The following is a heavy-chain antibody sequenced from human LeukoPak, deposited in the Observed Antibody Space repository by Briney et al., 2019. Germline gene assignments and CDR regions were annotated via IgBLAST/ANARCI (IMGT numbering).Heavy chain of an antibody. CDR2: IRSYSSYI. CDR1: GFTFDTYK. V-gene: IGHV3-21*01. J-gene: IGHJ6*03. CDR3: ARYSEVYYYVDV. Sequence: GGSLSLSCAAPGFTFDTYKFNWVRQATGKGLEWVATIRSYSSYIHYADSVKGRFIISRDDAKKSMYLQMNSLRVEDTAVYFCARYSEVYYYVDVWGTGTTVTVSS. D-gene: IGHD2-21*01.